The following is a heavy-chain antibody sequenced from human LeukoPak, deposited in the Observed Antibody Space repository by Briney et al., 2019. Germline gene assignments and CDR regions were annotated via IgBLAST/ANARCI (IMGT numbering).Heavy chain of an antibody. D-gene: IGHD6-19*01. V-gene: IGHV3-23*01. CDR2: TSGSGSST. CDR3: ARRTVAGTFY. J-gene: IGHJ4*02. CDR1: AFSTSYCA. Sequence: PGGSLRLSRASSAFSTSYCAINWVRQAPGKGLEWVSATSGSGSSTYYADSVKGRFTISRDNSKNTLYLQMNSLRADDTAVYYCARRTVAGTFYWSEGTLVTVSS.